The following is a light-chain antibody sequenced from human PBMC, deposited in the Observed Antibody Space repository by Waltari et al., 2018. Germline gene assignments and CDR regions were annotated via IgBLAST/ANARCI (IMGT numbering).Light chain of an antibody. Sequence: DIVMTQSPDSLALFLGERATINCKSSQSILYRSSNRNALAWYQQKPVQPPKLLFFWAATRESGAPDRFSVSGSGTDFTLTISSLQAEDVAVYYCQQYYNAPLTFGGGTKVEIK. CDR3: QQYYNAPLT. CDR2: WAA. V-gene: IGKV4-1*01. J-gene: IGKJ4*01. CDR1: QSILYRSSNRNA.